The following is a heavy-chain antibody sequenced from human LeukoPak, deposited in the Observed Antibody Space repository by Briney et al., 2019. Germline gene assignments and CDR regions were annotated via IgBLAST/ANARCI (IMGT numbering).Heavy chain of an antibody. Sequence: SETLSLTCTVSGGSISSYYWSWIRQPPGKGLEWIGYIYYNGSPNYNPSLKSRVTISLDTSKNQFSLKLTSVTAADTAVYYCVREAATDYYDSSGYYRQTEVFDAWGQGTMVTVSS. J-gene: IGHJ3*01. V-gene: IGHV4-59*01. CDR2: IYYNGSP. CDR3: VREAATDYYDSSGYYRQTEVFDA. D-gene: IGHD3-22*01. CDR1: GGSISSYY.